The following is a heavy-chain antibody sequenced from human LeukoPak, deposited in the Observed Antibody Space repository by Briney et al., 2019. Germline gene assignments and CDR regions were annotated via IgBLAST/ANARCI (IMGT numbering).Heavy chain of an antibody. J-gene: IGHJ3*02. V-gene: IGHV1-24*01. Sequence: ASVKVSCKVSGYTLTELSMHWVRQAPGKGLEWMGGSDPEDGETIYAQKFQGRVTMTEDTSTDTAYMELSSLRSEDTAVYYCATIPPTITMIVVDPGAFDIWGQGTMVTVSS. D-gene: IGHD3-22*01. CDR3: ATIPPTITMIVVDPGAFDI. CDR1: GYTLTELS. CDR2: SDPEDGET.